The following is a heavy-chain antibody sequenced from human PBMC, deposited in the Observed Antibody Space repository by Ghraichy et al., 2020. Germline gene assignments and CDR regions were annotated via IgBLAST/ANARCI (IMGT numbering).Heavy chain of an antibody. Sequence: GGSLRLSCAASGFTFSSYWMHWVRQAPGKGLVWVSRIKPDGTTTYYADSVRGRFTISRDNAKNTLYLQMNSLRAEDSAVYYCATGVYESSGYAHKYWGQGTLVTVSS. CDR2: IKPDGTTT. D-gene: IGHD3-22*01. CDR3: ATGVYESSGYAHKY. CDR1: GFTFSSYW. V-gene: IGHV3-74*01. J-gene: IGHJ4*02.